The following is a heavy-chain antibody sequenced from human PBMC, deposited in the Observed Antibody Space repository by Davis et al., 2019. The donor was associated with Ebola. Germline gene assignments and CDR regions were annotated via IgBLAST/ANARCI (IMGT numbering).Heavy chain of an antibody. CDR3: ARGTNGYNPGGYFDS. CDR2: IYPGDFDT. Sequence: PGGSLRLSCQGSGYSFSNYWIGWVRQMPGNGLEWMGVIYPGDFDTRYSPSFQGQVTISADKSISTAYLQWSSLKASDTAMYYCARGTNGYNPGGYFDSWGQGTLVTVSS. D-gene: IGHD5-24*01. J-gene: IGHJ4*02. CDR1: GYSFSNYW. V-gene: IGHV5-51*01.